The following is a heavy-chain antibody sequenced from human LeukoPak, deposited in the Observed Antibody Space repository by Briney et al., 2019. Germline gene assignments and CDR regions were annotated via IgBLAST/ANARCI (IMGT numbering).Heavy chain of an antibody. Sequence: GESLKISCKGSGYSFTSYWVGWVRQMPGKGLEWMGIIYPGDSDTRYSPSFQVQVTISADKSISTAYLQWSSLKASDTAMYYCARHSYGESHPPDYWGQGTLVTVSS. CDR1: GYSFTSYW. CDR2: IYPGDSDT. J-gene: IGHJ4*02. V-gene: IGHV5-51*01. CDR3: ARHSYGESHPPDY. D-gene: IGHD3-10*01.